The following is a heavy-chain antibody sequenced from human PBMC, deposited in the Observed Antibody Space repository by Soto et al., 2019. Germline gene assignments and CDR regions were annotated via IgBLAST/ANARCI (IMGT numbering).Heavy chain of an antibody. CDR3: ASQYYYVSSGQYYFDY. CDR2: IDQSGST. D-gene: IGHD3-22*01. V-gene: IGHV4-30-2*01. J-gene: IGHJ4*02. CDR1: GGSISSGGYS. Sequence: PSETLSLTCAVSGGSISSGGYSWSWIRQPPGKGLEWIGHIDQSGSTYYNPSLKSRVTISIDRSKNQFSLKLSSVTAADTAVYYCASQYYYVSSGQYYFDYWGQGTLVTVSS.